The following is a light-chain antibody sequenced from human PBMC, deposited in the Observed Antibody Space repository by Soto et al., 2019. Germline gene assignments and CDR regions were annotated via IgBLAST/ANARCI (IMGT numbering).Light chain of an antibody. CDR2: GNS. CDR1: SSNIGAGYD. Sequence: QAVVTQPPSVSGAPGQRVTISCTGSSSNIGAGYDVHWYQQLPGTAPKLLIYGNSNRPSGVPDRFSGSKSGTSASLAITGLQGEDEADYYCHSYDSSLSGSVFGGGPKLTVL. J-gene: IGLJ2*01. CDR3: HSYDSSLSGSV. V-gene: IGLV1-40*01.